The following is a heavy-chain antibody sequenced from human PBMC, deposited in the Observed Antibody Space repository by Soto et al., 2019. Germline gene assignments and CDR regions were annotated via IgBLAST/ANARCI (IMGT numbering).Heavy chain of an antibody. CDR2: IWHDGTKT. J-gene: IGHJ4*02. CDR3: GRDARARGASADY. Sequence: QVQLVESGGGVVQPGRSLRLSCAASGFIFSSHAMHWFRRPPGKGLEGVAEIWHDGTKTYYADSVKGRFTISRDSSKNTLYLDMNNLRAEDTAVYHCGRDARARGASADYWGQGTLVSVSS. V-gene: IGHV3-33*01. D-gene: IGHD3-10*01. CDR1: GFIFSSHA.